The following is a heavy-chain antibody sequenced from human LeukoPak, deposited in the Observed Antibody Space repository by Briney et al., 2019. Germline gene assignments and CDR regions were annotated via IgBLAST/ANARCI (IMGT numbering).Heavy chain of an antibody. CDR1: GFTFSSYT. D-gene: IGHD3-22*01. CDR3: PKDRYYYDSSIGLYYFDY. J-gene: IGHJ4*02. CDR2: ITSSGSHI. V-gene: IGHV3-21*01. Sequence: GGSLRLSCVASGFTFSSYTMNWVRQAPGKGLEWVSSITSSGSHIYYADSVKGRFTISRDNAKNSLYLQMNSLRAEDTAVYYCPKDRYYYDSSIGLYYFDYWGQGTLVTVSS.